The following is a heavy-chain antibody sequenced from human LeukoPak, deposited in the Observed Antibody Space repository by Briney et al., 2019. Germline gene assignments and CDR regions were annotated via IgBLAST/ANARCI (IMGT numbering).Heavy chain of an antibody. D-gene: IGHD2-2*01. CDR1: GGSFSGYY. CDR3: ARNYRTRSSYERSYYYYYMDV. J-gene: IGHJ6*03. V-gene: IGHV4-34*01. Sequence: SETLSLTCAVYGGSFSGYYWSWIRQPPGKGLEWIGEINHIGSTNYNPSLKSRVTISVDTSKNQFSLKLSSVTAADTAVYYCARNYRTRSSYERSYYYYYMDVWGKGTTVTVSS. CDR2: INHIGST.